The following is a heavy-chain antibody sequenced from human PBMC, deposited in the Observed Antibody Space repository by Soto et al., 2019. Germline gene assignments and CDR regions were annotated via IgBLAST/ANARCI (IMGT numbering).Heavy chain of an antibody. V-gene: IGHV1-69*13. CDR3: ASSDDGSGSYYSHNWFDP. D-gene: IGHD3-10*01. CDR2: IIPIFGTA. J-gene: IGHJ5*02. CDR1: GGTFSSYA. Sequence: ASVKVSCKASGGTFSSYAISWVRQAPGQGLEWMGGIIPIFGTANYAQKFQGRVTITADESTSTAYMELSSLRSEDTAVYYCASSDDGSGSYYSHNWFDPRGQGTLVTVSS.